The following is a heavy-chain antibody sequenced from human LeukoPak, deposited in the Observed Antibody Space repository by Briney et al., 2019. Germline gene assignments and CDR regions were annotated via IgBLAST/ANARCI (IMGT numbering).Heavy chain of an antibody. Sequence: PGGSLRLSCAASGFTFSSYAMHWVRQAPGKGLEWVAVISYDGSNKYYADSVKGRFTISRDNSKNTLYLQMNSLRAEDTAVYYCAKGYCSGGSCYILDYWGQGTLVTVSS. D-gene: IGHD2-15*01. J-gene: IGHJ4*02. CDR3: AKGYCSGGSCYILDY. V-gene: IGHV3-30*04. CDR2: ISYDGSNK. CDR1: GFTFSSYA.